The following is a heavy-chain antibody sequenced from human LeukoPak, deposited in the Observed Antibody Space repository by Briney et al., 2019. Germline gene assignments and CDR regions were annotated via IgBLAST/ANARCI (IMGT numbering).Heavy chain of an antibody. J-gene: IGHJ4*02. Sequence: GGSLRLSCVGSGVIVRSNYMTWVRQAPGKGLEWVSILYHGGSTYYADSVKGRFSISRDTSKNTLYLQMNSLRADDSAVYYCARGGYGAHMGWGQGILVSVSS. CDR1: GVIVRSNY. CDR3: ARGGYGAHMG. CDR2: LYHGGST. D-gene: IGHD4-17*01. V-gene: IGHV3-66*01.